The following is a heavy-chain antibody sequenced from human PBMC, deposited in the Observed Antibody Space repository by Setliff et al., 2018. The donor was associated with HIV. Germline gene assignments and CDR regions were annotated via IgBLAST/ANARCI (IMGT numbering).Heavy chain of an antibody. J-gene: IGHJ5*02. Sequence: KSSETLSLTCAVYGGSFSGYYWTWIRQPPGKGLEWVGYIYNGGITSYNPSLNSRVTMSADTSKSQFSLSLTSVTAADTAIYHCARETQTTGQRWFDPWGQGILVTVSS. CDR1: GGSFSGYY. CDR3: ARETQTTGQRWFDP. V-gene: IGHV4-34*11. CDR2: IYNGGIT. D-gene: IGHD1-1*01.